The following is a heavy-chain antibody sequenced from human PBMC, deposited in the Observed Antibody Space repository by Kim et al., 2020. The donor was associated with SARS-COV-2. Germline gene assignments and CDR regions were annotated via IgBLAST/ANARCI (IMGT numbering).Heavy chain of an antibody. CDR1: GGSVSSGSYY. Sequence: SETLSLTCTVSGGSVSSGSYYWSWIRQPPGKGLEWIGYIYYSGSTNYNPSLKSRVTISVDTSKNQFSLKLSSVTAADTAVYYCARDYDSSGYGADYWGQG. J-gene: IGHJ4*02. CDR3: ARDYDSSGYGADY. CDR2: IYYSGST. V-gene: IGHV4-61*01. D-gene: IGHD3-22*01.